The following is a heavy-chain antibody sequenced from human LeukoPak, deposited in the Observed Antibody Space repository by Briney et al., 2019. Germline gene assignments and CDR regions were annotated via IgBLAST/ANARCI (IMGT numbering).Heavy chain of an antibody. CDR3: ARGIAAAAKQGGFDF. V-gene: IGHV4-4*07. CDR1: GDSISSYY. J-gene: IGHJ4*02. Sequence: PSETLSLTCTVSGDSISSYYWSWLRQPAGKGLEWIGRIYTTGSTNYNPSLKSRVTMSVDTSKNHFSLKLNSVTAADAAVYYCARGIAAAAKQGGFDFWGQGTLVTVSS. D-gene: IGHD6-13*01. CDR2: IYTTGST.